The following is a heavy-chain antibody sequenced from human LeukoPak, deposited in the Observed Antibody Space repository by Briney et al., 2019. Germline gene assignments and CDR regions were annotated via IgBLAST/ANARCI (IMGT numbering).Heavy chain of an antibody. CDR1: GGSINNYY. Sequence: SETLSLTCTVSGGSINNYYWNWIRLPPGKSLEWIGYISSRGTTNYNPSLKSRVTISVDTSKSHFSLRLISMTAADTAVYYCARARQGSTYYFDFWGQGTLVTVSS. J-gene: IGHJ4*02. D-gene: IGHD6-13*01. V-gene: IGHV4-59*01. CDR3: ARARQGSTYYFDF. CDR2: ISSRGTT.